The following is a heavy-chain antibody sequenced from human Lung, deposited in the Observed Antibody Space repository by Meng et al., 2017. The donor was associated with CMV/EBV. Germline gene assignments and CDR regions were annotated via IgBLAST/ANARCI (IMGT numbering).Heavy chain of an antibody. CDR1: GSGFIFSNLW. CDR2: IKSKFDSETT. D-gene: IGHD4-23*01. V-gene: IGHV3-15*01. Sequence: EVQLVESGGGLVKPGGSRRLSCTGSGSGFIFSNLWINWVRQAPGKGLEWVGRIKSKFDSETTDYAAPVKGRFTISRDDSRNTLYLYMNSLKTEDTAVYYCTTDRPRSGGKTHDYWGQGTLVTVAS. J-gene: IGHJ4*02. CDR3: TTDRPRSGGKTHDY.